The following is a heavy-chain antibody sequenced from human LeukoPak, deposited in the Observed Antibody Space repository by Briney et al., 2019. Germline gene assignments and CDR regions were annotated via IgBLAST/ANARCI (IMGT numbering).Heavy chain of an antibody. CDR2: ISAYNGNT. CDR3: ARVKWLLPRENWFDP. V-gene: IGHV1-18*01. CDR1: GYTFTSYG. J-gene: IGHJ5*02. D-gene: IGHD6-19*01. Sequence: ASVTVSCKASGYTFTSYGISWVRQAPGQGLEWMGWISAYNGNTNYAQKLQGRVTMTTDTSTSTAYMELRSLRSDDTAVYYCARVKWLLPRENWFDPWGQGTLVTVSS.